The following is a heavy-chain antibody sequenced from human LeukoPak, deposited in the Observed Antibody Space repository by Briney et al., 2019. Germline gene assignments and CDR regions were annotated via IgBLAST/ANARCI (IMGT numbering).Heavy chain of an antibody. CDR1: GGSISSSSYY. D-gene: IGHD3-22*01. CDR2: IYYSGST. CDR3: ARLWIVGFKFDP. V-gene: IGHV4-39*01. Sequence: PPETLSLTCTVSGGSISSSSYYWGWFRQPPGKGLEWIGSIYYSGSTYYNPSLKSRVTISVDTSKNQFSLKLSSVTAADTAVYYCARLWIVGFKFDPWGQGTLVTVSS. J-gene: IGHJ5*02.